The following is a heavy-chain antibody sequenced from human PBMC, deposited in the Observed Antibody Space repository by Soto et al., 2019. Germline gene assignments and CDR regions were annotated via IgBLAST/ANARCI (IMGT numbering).Heavy chain of an antibody. CDR3: ARSPSTSSIGTFDI. J-gene: IGHJ3*02. V-gene: IGHV4-4*07. Sequence: SETLSLTCTVSGGSISSFYWNWIRQSAGKGLEWIGRIYLSGTTTYNPSLQSRVTMSVDTSKNQFSLKLSSLTAADTAVYYCARSPSTSSIGTFDIWGQGTKVTVS. D-gene: IGHD6-6*01. CDR1: GGSISSFY. CDR2: IYLSGTT.